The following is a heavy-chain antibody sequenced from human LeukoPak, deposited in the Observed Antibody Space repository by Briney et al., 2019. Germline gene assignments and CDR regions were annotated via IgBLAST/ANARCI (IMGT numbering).Heavy chain of an antibody. Sequence: GGSLRLSCAASGFTFDDYAMHWVRQAPGKGLEWVSGISWNSGSIGYADSVKGRFTISRDNVKNSLYLQMNSLRDEDTAVYYCARDNYYDSSRSLDYWGQGTLVTVSS. V-gene: IGHV3-9*01. CDR1: GFTFDDYA. D-gene: IGHD3-22*01. CDR3: ARDNYYDSSRSLDY. J-gene: IGHJ4*02. CDR2: ISWNSGSI.